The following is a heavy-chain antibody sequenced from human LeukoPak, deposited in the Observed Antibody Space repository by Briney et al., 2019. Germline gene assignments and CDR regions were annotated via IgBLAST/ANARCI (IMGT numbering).Heavy chain of an antibody. CDR3: AKGTYGCNSFNHFDY. D-gene: IGHD4-23*01. CDR1: GFTFSSYA. Sequence: GGSLRLSCAASGFTFSSYAMSWVRQAPGKGLEWVSAISGSGGSTYYADSVKGRFTISRDNSKNTLYLQMNSLRAEDTAVYYCAKGTYGCNSFNHFDYWGQGTLVTVSS. J-gene: IGHJ4*02. V-gene: IGHV3-23*01. CDR2: ISGSGGST.